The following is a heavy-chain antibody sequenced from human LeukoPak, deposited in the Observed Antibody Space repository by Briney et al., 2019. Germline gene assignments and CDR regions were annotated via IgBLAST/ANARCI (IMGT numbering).Heavy chain of an antibody. Sequence: GGSLRLSCAASGFTVSTDFMSWVRQAPGKGLEWVSVIYRGGNTYYVDSVKGRFTISRDSSKNMVYLQMNSLRVEDTAVYYCARGGYSYGRPFDHWGQGTLVTVSS. J-gene: IGHJ4*02. CDR1: GFTVSTDF. D-gene: IGHD5-18*01. V-gene: IGHV3-53*01. CDR3: ARGGYSYGRPFDH. CDR2: IYRGGNT.